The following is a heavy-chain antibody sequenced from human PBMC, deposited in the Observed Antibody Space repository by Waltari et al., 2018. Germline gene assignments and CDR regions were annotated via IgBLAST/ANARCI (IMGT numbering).Heavy chain of an antibody. CDR3: AREIRRPLIRDGYNWPDWYFDL. D-gene: IGHD5-12*01. CDR2: IYYSGST. V-gene: IGHV4-59*11. J-gene: IGHJ2*01. CDR1: GGPISSPY. Sequence: QVQLQESGPGLVKPSETLSLTCTVSGGPISSPYWSWIRQPPGKGLGWIGYIYYSGSTNYNPSLKSRVTISVDTSKNQFSLKLSSVTAADTAVYYCAREIRRPLIRDGYNWPDWYFDLWGRGTLVTVSS.